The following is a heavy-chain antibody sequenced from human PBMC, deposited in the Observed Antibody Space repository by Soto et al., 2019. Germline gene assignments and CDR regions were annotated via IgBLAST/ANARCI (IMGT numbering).Heavy chain of an antibody. D-gene: IGHD3-10*01. CDR2: INHSGST. J-gene: IGHJ5*02. CDR1: GGSFSGYY. CDR3: ARSLSYGSGSFFGPRNWFDP. V-gene: IGHV4-34*01. Sequence: ASETLSLTCAVYGGSFSGYYWSWIRQPPGKGLEWIGEINHSGSTNYNPSLKSRVTISVDTSKNQFSLKLSSVTAADTAVYYCARSLSYGSGSFFGPRNWFDPWGQGTLVTVSS.